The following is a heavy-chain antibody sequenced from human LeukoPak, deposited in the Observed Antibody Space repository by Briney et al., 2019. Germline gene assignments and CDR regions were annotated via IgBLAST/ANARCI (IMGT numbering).Heavy chain of an antibody. V-gene: IGHV3-30-3*01. CDR2: ISYDGSNK. J-gene: IGHJ5*02. CDR1: GFTFSSYA. D-gene: IGHD6-6*01. CDR3: ARAAYSSSSGWFDP. Sequence: GGSLRLSCAASGFTFSSYAMHWVRQAPGKGLEWVAVISYDGSNKYYADSVKGRFTISRDNSKNTLYLQMNSLRAEDTAVYYCARAAYSSSSGWFDPWGQGTLVTVSS.